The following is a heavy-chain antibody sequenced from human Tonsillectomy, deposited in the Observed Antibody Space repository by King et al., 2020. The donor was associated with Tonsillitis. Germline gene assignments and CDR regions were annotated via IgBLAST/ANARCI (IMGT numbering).Heavy chain of an antibody. V-gene: IGHV1-2*02. CDR1: GYTFTGYY. Sequence: VQLVQSGAEVKKPGASVKVSCKASGYTFTGYYIHWVRQAPGQGLEWMGWINPNSGGTNYAQKFQGRVTMTRDTSISTAYMELSRLRSDDTAVYYCARERPYYDSSGYYRSPNAFDIWGQGTMVTVSS. CDR3: ARERPYYDSSGYYRSPNAFDI. D-gene: IGHD3-22*01. CDR2: INPNSGGT. J-gene: IGHJ3*02.